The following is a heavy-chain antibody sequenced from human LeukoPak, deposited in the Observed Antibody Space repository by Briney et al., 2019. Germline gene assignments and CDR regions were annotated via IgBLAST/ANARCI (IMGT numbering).Heavy chain of an antibody. CDR2: ISYDGSNE. J-gene: IGHJ4*02. Sequence: PGGSLRLSCAASGFTVSSNYMSWVRQAPGKGLEWVAIISYDGSNEYYADSVKGRFTISRDNSKNTLYLQMNSLRAEDTAIYYCXKRSLSGSYLGFDYWGQGTLVTVSS. CDR3: XKRSLSGSYLGFDY. CDR1: GFTVSSNY. V-gene: IGHV3-30*18. D-gene: IGHD1-26*01.